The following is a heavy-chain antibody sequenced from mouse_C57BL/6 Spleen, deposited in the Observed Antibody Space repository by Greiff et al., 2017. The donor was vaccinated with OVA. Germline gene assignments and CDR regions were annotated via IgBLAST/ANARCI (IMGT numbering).Heavy chain of an antibody. Sequence: EVKLQESGPGLVKPSQSLSLTCSVTGYSITSGYYWNWIRQFPGNKLEWMGYISYDGSNNYNPSLKNRISITRDTSKNQFFLKLNSVTTEDTATYYCARCDGYYAWFAYWGQGTLVTVSA. CDR3: ARCDGYYAWFAY. CDR2: ISYDGSN. D-gene: IGHD2-3*01. CDR1: GYSITSGYY. V-gene: IGHV3-6*01. J-gene: IGHJ3*01.